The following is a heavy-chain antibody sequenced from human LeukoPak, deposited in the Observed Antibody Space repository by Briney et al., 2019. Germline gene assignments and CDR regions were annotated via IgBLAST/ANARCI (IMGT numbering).Heavy chain of an antibody. J-gene: IGHJ4*02. D-gene: IGHD3-9*01. Sequence: GASVKVSCKASGYTFTSYDINWVRQATGQGLEWMGWMNPNSGNTGYAQKFQGRVTMTRNTSISTAYMELSSLRSEDTAVYYCVIWGDYDVLTGYYVPDYWGQGTLVTVAS. CDR2: MNPNSGNT. CDR3: VIWGDYDVLTGYYVPDY. V-gene: IGHV1-8*01. CDR1: GYTFTSYD.